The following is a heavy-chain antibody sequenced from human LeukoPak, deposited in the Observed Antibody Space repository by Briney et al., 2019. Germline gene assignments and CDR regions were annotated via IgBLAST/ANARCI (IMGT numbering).Heavy chain of an antibody. CDR1: GFTFSTYA. CDR3: AKPPPDSSSWLFDS. CDR2: MSDNVGST. D-gene: IGHD6-13*01. V-gene: IGHV3-23*01. J-gene: IGHJ4*02. Sequence: GGSLRLSCAASGFTFSTYAMIWLRQAPGKELEGVSTMSDNVGSTYYADSVKGRFTISRDNSRNTLYLQRNSLRVEDTAVYYCAKPPPDSSSWLFDSWGQGALVTVSS.